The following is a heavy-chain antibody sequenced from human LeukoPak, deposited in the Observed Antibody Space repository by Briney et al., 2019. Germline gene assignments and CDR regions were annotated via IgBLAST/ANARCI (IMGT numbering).Heavy chain of an antibody. J-gene: IGHJ5*02. V-gene: IGHV5-51*01. Sequence: GESLKISCKGSGYSFTSYRIGWVRQMPGKGLEWMGIIYPGDSDTRYSPSFQGQVTISADKSISTAYLQWSSLKASDTAMYYCARHGSSWYDWFDPWGQGTLVTVSS. D-gene: IGHD6-13*01. CDR3: ARHGSSWYDWFDP. CDR1: GYSFTSYR. CDR2: IYPGDSDT.